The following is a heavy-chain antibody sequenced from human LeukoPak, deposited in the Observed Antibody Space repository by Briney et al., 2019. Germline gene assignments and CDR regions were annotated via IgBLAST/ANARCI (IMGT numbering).Heavy chain of an antibody. V-gene: IGHV3-74*01. CDR2: IDGDGTTT. Sequence: PGGSLRPSCAASGFTFSSYWMHWVRQAPGKGLVWVSRIDGDGTTTNYADSVKGRFTISRDNAKNTLYLQINSLSAEDTAVYYCYAHHYYYYMDVWGKGTTVTVSS. CDR3: YAHHYYYYMDV. J-gene: IGHJ6*03. CDR1: GFTFSSYW.